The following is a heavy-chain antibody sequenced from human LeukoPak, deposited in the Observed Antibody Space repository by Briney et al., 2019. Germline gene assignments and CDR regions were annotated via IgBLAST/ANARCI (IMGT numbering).Heavy chain of an antibody. Sequence: GGSLRLSCAASGFTFSSYAMSWIRQAPGKGLEWVSYISSGGRTIYYADSVKGRFTMSRDNAKNSLYLQMNSLRAEDTAVYYCARPVVAATTPDTFDIWGQGTMVTVSS. CDR2: ISSGGRTI. D-gene: IGHD2-15*01. J-gene: IGHJ3*02. CDR1: GFTFSSYA. V-gene: IGHV3-11*04. CDR3: ARPVVAATTPDTFDI.